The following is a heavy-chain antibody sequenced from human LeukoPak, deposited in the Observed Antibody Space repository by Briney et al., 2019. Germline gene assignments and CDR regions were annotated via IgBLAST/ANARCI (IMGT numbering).Heavy chain of an antibody. CDR1: GFTFSSYG. J-gene: IGHJ4*02. D-gene: IGHD3-10*01. V-gene: IGHV3-30*18. CDR2: ISYDGSNK. CDR3: AKSLEEWFGEFTHH. Sequence: PGGSLRLSCAASGFTFSSYGMHWVRQAPGKGLEWVAAISYDGSNKYYADSVKGRFTISRDNSKNTLYLQMNSLRAEDTAVYYCAKSLEEWFGEFTHHWGPGTLVTVSS.